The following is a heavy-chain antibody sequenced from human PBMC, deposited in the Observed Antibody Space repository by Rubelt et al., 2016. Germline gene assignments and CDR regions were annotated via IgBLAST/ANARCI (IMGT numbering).Heavy chain of an antibody. J-gene: IGHJ4*02. V-gene: IGHV3-7*01. CDR1: GFTFSDYA. CDR2: IRQDGSEK. Sequence: DVQLEESGGRLVQPGGSLKLSCTASGFTFSDYAMTWVRQAPGKGLEWVANIRQDGSEKSYVDSVKGRFTISRDNAKSTLYLHMNSLRPEDTAIYFCVREFSGERDYWGQGALVTVSS. D-gene: IGHD1-26*01. CDR3: VREFSGERDY.